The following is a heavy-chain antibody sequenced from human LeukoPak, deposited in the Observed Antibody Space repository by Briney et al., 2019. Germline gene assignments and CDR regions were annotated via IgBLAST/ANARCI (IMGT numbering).Heavy chain of an antibody. CDR3: ARGGSGYSEYFQH. V-gene: IGHV4-61*01. CDR1: GYSISSGYL. D-gene: IGHD3-22*01. Sequence: SETLSLTCTVSGYSISSGYLWGWIRQPPGKGLEWIGYIYYSGSTNYNPSLKSRVTISVDTSKNQFSLKLSSVTAADTAVYYCARGGSGYSEYFQHWGQGTLVTVSS. J-gene: IGHJ1*01. CDR2: IYYSGST.